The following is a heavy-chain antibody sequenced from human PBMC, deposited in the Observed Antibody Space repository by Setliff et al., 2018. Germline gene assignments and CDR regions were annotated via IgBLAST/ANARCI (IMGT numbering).Heavy chain of an antibody. CDR3: ARMSGFQYIDV. CDR2: IDSSGRT. Sequence: SETLSLTCTVSGGSITSGGYYWNWIRHLPGKGLKWIGYIDSSGRTYYNPSLKSRVTISVDTSKNQFSLQLTSVTAADTAMYYCARMSGFQYIDVWDKGTTATVSS. V-gene: IGHV4-31*03. CDR1: GGSITSGGYY. J-gene: IGHJ6*03. D-gene: IGHD3-3*01.